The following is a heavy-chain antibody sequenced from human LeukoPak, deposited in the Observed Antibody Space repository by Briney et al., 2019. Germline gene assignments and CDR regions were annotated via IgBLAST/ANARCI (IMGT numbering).Heavy chain of an antibody. CDR1: GYTFTSYY. CDR2: INPSGGST. Sequence: ASVKVSCKASGYTFTSYYMHWVRQAPGQGLEWMGIINPSGGSTSYAQKFQGRVTMTRDTSTSTVYMELSSLRSEDTAVYYCAKDHSRLLWFGEFITPDYWGQGTLVTVSS. J-gene: IGHJ4*02. CDR3: AKDHSRLLWFGEFITPDY. D-gene: IGHD3-10*01. V-gene: IGHV1-46*01.